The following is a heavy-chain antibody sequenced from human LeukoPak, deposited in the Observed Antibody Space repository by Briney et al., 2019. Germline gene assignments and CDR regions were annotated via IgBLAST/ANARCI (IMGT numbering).Heavy chain of an antibody. J-gene: IGHJ6*03. CDR2: IWYDGSNK. CDR1: GVTFSDYG. Sequence: QPGRSLRLSCAASGVTFSDYGMHWVRQAPGKGLEWVAGIWYDGSNKDYADSLRGRFTISRDNSKNTLFLQMNGLRAEDTAVYYCAKDGDRGQHYYYYYMDVWGKGTTVTVSS. V-gene: IGHV3-33*06. CDR3: AKDGDRGQHYYYYYMDV. D-gene: IGHD7-27*01.